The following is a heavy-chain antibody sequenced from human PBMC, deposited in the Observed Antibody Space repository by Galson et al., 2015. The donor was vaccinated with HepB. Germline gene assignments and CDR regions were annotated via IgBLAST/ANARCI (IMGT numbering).Heavy chain of an antibody. V-gene: IGHV5-10-1*01. D-gene: IGHD4-17*01. CDR1: GYSFTSYW. CDR2: IDPSDSYT. Sequence: QSGAEVKKPGESLRISCKGSGYSFTSYWISWVRQMPGKGLEWMGRIDPSDSYTNYSPSFQGHVTISADKSISTAYLQWSSLKASDTAMYYCASTWGPTVTNYYGMDVWGQGTTVTVSS. CDR3: ASTWGPTVTNYYGMDV. J-gene: IGHJ6*02.